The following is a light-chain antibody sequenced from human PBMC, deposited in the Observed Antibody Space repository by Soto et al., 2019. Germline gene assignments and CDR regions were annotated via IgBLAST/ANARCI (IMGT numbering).Light chain of an antibody. CDR3: QQFYGGPYS. V-gene: IGKV4-1*01. CDR2: YAS. Sequence: DIVLTQSPVSLAVSLGERATMNCKCSSSVVSTSNGMSYLGWYQQKTGQPPKLLLYYASTRAAGVPDRFTGSRSAIDFSLTIASLQAEDVAVVYLCQQFYGGPYSFGEGTKV. J-gene: IGKJ2*03. CDR1: SSVVSTSNGMSY.